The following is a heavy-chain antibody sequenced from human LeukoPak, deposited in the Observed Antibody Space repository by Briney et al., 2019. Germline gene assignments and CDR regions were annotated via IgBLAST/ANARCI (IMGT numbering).Heavy chain of an antibody. D-gene: IGHD6-19*01. V-gene: IGHV4-59*01. CDR1: GGSISSYY. J-gene: IGHJ4*02. CDR3: ARDRYSSGWYSDY. Sequence: SETLSLTCTVSGGSISSYYWHWIRQPPGKGLEWVGHFYHSGGINTNPSLKSRVTISVDTSKNQFSLKLSSVTAADTAVYYCARDRYSSGWYSDYWGQGTLVTVSS. CDR2: FYHSGGI.